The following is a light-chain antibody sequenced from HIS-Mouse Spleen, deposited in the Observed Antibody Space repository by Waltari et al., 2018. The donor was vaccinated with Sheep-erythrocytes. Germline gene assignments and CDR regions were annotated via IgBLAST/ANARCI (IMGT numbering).Light chain of an antibody. J-gene: IGLJ3*02. CDR3: SSYAGSNNWV. CDR1: SSDVGGYNY. CDR2: EVI. V-gene: IGLV2-8*01. Sequence: QSALTQPPSASGSPGQSVTISCTGTSSDVGGYNYVPWYQQPPGKAPKLMIYEVITRPSGVPDRFSGSKSGNTASLTVSGLQAEDEADYYCSSYAGSNNWVFGGGTKLTVL.